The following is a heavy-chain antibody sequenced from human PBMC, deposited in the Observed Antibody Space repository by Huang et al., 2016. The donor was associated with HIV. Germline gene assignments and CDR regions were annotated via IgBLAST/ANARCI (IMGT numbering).Heavy chain of an antibody. J-gene: IGHJ4*02. Sequence: QVQLQESGPGLVKPSETPSLTCTVSGGSISTHYWSWIRQPPGKGLAWIGSIDYSGSTNDSPSLKSRVTILLDTSKNQFSLRVNSVTAADTAMYYCARDHHDFWRGYRRMYFFDHWGQGTLVTVSS. D-gene: IGHD3-3*01. V-gene: IGHV4-59*11. CDR3: ARDHHDFWRGYRRMYFFDH. CDR1: GGSISTHY. CDR2: IDYSGST.